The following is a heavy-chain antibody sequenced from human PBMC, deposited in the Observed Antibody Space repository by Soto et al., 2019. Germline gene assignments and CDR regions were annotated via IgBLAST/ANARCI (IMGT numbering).Heavy chain of an antibody. V-gene: IGHV3-53*01. CDR1: GFTVSSSY. J-gene: IGHJ4*02. D-gene: IGHD2-8*02. Sequence: EVQLVESGGGLIQPGGSLRLSCAASGFTVSSSYMSWVRQAPGKGLEWVSVIYSGGDTYYADSVKGRFTVSRDNSQNTLYLQMNRLTDGDTAVYYCARVCTVHSSYFDYWGQGTLVTVS. CDR3: ARVCTVHSSYFDY. CDR2: IYSGGDT.